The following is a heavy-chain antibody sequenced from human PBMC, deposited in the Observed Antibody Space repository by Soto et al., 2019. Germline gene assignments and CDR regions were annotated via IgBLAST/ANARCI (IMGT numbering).Heavy chain of an antibody. CDR3: ARAPLGMTTHPLFDY. J-gene: IGHJ4*02. D-gene: IGHD4-17*01. CDR2: IYYSGST. CDR1: GGSISSYY. Sequence: SETLSLTCTVSGGSISSYYWSWIRQPPGKGLEWIGYIYYSGSTNYNPSLKSRVTISVDTSKNQFSLKLSSVTAADTAVYYCARAPLGMTTHPLFDYWGQGTLVTVSS. V-gene: IGHV4-59*08.